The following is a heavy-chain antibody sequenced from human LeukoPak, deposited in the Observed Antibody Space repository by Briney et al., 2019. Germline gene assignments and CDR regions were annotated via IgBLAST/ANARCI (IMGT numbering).Heavy chain of an antibody. CDR2: INPNSGGT. CDR1: GYTFTGYY. J-gene: IGHJ4*02. D-gene: IGHD1-26*01. Sequence: GASVKVSCKASGYTFTGYYMHWVRQAAGQGLEWMGWINPNSGGTNYAQKFQGRVTMTRDTSISTAYMELSRLRSDDTAVYYCARLRGIVGARPFDYWGQGTLVTVSS. CDR3: ARLRGIVGARPFDY. V-gene: IGHV1-2*02.